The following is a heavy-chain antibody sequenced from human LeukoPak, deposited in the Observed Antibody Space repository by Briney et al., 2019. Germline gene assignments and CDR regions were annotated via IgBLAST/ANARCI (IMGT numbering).Heavy chain of an antibody. Sequence: ASVKVSCKASGGTFSSYAISWVRQAPGQGLEWMGGMNPNSGNTGYAQKFQGRVTITRNTSISTVYMELSSLRSEDTAVYYCARANDPDYGDYGRPNYYYYYMDVWGKGTTVTVSS. D-gene: IGHD4-17*01. J-gene: IGHJ6*03. CDR3: ARANDPDYGDYGRPNYYYYYMDV. V-gene: IGHV1-8*03. CDR2: MNPNSGNT. CDR1: GGTFSSYA.